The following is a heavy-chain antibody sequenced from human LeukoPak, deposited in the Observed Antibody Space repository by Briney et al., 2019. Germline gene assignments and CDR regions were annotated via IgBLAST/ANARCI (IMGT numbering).Heavy chain of an antibody. CDR2: ISPNSGAT. Sequence: ASVTVSCTASGYTFSAYYIHWVRQAPGQGLEWLGWISPNSGATSYAQKFQGRVTMARDTSISIAYMELTSLRSDDTAVYYCARRYCSGGICYSSFDYWGQGTLVTVSS. V-gene: IGHV1-2*02. D-gene: IGHD2-15*01. J-gene: IGHJ4*02. CDR1: GYTFSAYY. CDR3: ARRYCSGGICYSSFDY.